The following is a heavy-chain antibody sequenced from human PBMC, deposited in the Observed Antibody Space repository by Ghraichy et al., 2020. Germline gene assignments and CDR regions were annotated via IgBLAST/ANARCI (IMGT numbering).Heavy chain of an antibody. CDR1: GFTFSSYA. CDR3: ARAQGTAIGNDY. D-gene: IGHD5-18*01. CDR2: ISYDGSNK. J-gene: IGHJ4*02. Sequence: GGSLRLSCAASGFTFSSYAMHWVRQAPGKGLEWVVVISYDGSNKYYADSVKGRFTISRDNSKNTLYLQMNSLRAEDTAVYYCARAQGTAIGNDYWGQGTLVTVSS. V-gene: IGHV3-30*04.